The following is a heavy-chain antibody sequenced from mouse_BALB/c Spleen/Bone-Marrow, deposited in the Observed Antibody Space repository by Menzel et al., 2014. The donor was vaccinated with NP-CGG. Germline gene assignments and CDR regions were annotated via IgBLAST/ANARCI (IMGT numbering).Heavy chain of an antibody. Sequence: VQLVESGPQLVRPGASVKISCKASGYSISSYWMHWVKQRPGQGLGWIGMIDPSDSETRLNQKFKDKATLTVDKSSSTAYMQLNSPTSEDSAVYYCAPHYYGYAWFAYWGQGTLVTVSA. CDR1: GYSISSYW. CDR3: APHYYGYAWFAY. V-gene: IGHV1S126*01. J-gene: IGHJ3*01. CDR2: IDPSDSET. D-gene: IGHD1-2*01.